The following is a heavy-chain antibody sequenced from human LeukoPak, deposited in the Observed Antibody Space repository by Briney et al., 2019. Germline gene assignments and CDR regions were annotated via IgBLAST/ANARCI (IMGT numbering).Heavy chain of an antibody. CDR3: ARHRGSSSEFDP. CDR2: IYYDGRT. Sequence: SETLSLTCTVSGGSISSNNYYWGWMRQPPGKGLEWIGHIYYDGRTYYNPSLKSRVTMTVDTSKNQFSLKVSSVTAADTAVYYCARHRGSSSEFDPWGLGTLVTISS. CDR1: GGSISSNNYY. V-gene: IGHV4-39*01. J-gene: IGHJ5*02. D-gene: IGHD6-6*01.